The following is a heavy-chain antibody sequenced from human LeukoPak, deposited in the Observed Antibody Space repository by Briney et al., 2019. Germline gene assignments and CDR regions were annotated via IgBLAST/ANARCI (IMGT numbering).Heavy chain of an antibody. V-gene: IGHV1-18*01. CDR1: GYSFTSYG. Sequence: ASVKVSCKASGYSFTSYGITWVRQAPGQGLEWMGWINPYNGNTNYAQNLQGRVTMTTDTSTSTAYMELMSLRSDDTAVYYCASSSLWFGELLLDYWGQGTLVTVSS. J-gene: IGHJ4*02. D-gene: IGHD3-10*01. CDR2: INPYNGNT. CDR3: ASSSLWFGELLLDY.